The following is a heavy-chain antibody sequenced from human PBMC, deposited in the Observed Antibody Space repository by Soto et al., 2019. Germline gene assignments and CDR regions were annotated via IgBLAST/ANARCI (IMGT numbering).Heavy chain of an antibody. V-gene: IGHV1-69*13. CDR1: GCTFSSYA. CDR3: ARTSSTSCYTCPWFEP. D-gene: IGHD2-2*02. J-gene: IGHJ5*02. Sequence: ASVKVSCKASGCTFSSYAISWVRQAPGQGLEWMGGIIPIFGTANYAQKFQGRVTITADESTSTAYMELSSLRSEDTAVYYCARTSSTSCYTCPWFEPWGQGTLVTVSS. CDR2: IIPIFGTA.